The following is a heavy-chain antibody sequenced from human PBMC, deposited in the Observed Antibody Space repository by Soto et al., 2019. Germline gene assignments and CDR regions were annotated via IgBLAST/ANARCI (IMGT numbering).Heavy chain of an antibody. CDR1: GGSFSDYY. CDR2: INHSGST. CDR3: ARDRAPRGYSSGYYYFLDS. D-gene: IGHD3-22*01. Sequence: SETLSLTCAVYGGSFSDYYWSWIRQPPGKGLEWIGEINHSGSTNYNPSLKSRVTISVDTSKNQFSLKLRSVTAADTAVYYCARDRAPRGYSSGYYYFLDSWGQGTLVTVS. V-gene: IGHV4-34*01. J-gene: IGHJ4*02.